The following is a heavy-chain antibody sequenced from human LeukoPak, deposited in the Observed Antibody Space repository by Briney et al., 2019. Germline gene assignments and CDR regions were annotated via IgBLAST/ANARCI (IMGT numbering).Heavy chain of an antibody. J-gene: IGHJ3*02. V-gene: IGHV1-46*01. CDR2: INPSGGSR. CDR3: ARGSIVGAKTLGFGAFDI. CDR1: GYTFTSYY. Sequence: ASVTVSCKASGYTFTSYYMHWVRQAPGQGLEWMGIINPSGGSRSYAQKFQGRVTMTRDTSTSTVYMELSSLRSEDTAVYYCARGSIVGAKTLGFGAFDIWGQGTMATVSS. D-gene: IGHD1-26*01.